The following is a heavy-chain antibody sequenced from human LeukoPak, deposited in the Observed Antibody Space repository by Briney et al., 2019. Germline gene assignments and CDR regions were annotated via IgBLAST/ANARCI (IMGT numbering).Heavy chain of an antibody. CDR3: ARSLRWLVEDRYLYYMDV. D-gene: IGHD6-19*01. Sequence: SETLSLTCAVSGGPFSGYDWTWMRQPPGKGLEWIGEINHGGDSNYNSSLQSRLTISVDTSRNQFFLKLSSATAADTAVYYCARSLRWLVEDRYLYYMDVWGEGTSVTVSS. J-gene: IGHJ6*03. CDR1: GGPFSGYD. V-gene: IGHV4-34*01. CDR2: INHGGDS.